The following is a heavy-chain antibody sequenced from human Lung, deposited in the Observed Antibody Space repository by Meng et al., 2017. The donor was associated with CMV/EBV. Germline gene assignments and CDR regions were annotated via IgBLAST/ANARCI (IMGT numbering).Heavy chain of an antibody. Sequence: GGSLRLXCAASGFTFSSYAMSWVRQAPGKGLEWVSAISGSGGSTYYADSVKGRFTISRDNSKNTLYLQMNSLRAEDTAVYYCAKYIAAAGILSVYFDYWGQGTXVNGAS. D-gene: IGHD6-13*01. CDR1: GFTFSSYA. CDR3: AKYIAAAGILSVYFDY. CDR2: ISGSGGST. J-gene: IGHJ4*02. V-gene: IGHV3-23*01.